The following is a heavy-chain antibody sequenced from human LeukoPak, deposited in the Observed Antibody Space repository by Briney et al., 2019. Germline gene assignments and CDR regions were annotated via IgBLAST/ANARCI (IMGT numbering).Heavy chain of an antibody. CDR1: GFTFRSYG. CDR3: AIGWGPGSSGDGVFDY. Sequence: PGGSLRLSCVASGFTFRSYGMHWVRQAPGKGLEWVALIWYDGSNKYYADSVKGRFTISRDNSKNTLYLQMNSLRAEDTAVYYCAIGWGPGSSGDGVFDYWGQGTLVTVSS. D-gene: IGHD6-19*01. CDR2: IWYDGSNK. V-gene: IGHV3-33*08. J-gene: IGHJ4*02.